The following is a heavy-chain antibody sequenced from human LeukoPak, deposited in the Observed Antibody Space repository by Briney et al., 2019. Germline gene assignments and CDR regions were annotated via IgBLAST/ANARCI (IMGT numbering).Heavy chain of an antibody. CDR1: GGSISSGDYY. J-gene: IGHJ4*02. V-gene: IGHV4-30-4*02. Sequence: SETLSLTCTVSGGSISSGDYYWSWIRQPPGKGLEWIGYIYYSGSTYYNPSLKSRVTISVDTSKNQFSLKLSSVTAADTAVYYCASTSPIAARPYVVVFDYWGQGTLVTVSS. CDR2: IYYSGST. CDR3: ASTSPIAARPYVVVFDY. D-gene: IGHD6-6*01.